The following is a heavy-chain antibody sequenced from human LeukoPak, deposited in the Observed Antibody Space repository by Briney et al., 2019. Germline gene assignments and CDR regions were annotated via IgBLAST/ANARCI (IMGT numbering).Heavy chain of an antibody. CDR1: GYTFTGYY. D-gene: IGHD1/OR15-1a*01. CDR3: ARDGNNQQGVVVFDY. V-gene: IGHV1-2*02. CDR2: INPNSGGT. Sequence: ASVKVSCKASGYTFTGYYMHWVRQAPGQGLEWMGWINPNSGGTNYAQKFQGRVTMTRDTSISKAYMELSRLRSDDTAVYYCARDGNNQQGVVVFDYWGQGTLVTVPS. J-gene: IGHJ4*02.